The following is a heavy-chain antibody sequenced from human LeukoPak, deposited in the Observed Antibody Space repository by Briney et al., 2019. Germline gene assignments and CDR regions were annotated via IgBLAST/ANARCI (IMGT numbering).Heavy chain of an antibody. CDR2: FDPEDGET. Sequence: GPVKVSCKVSGYTLTELSMHWVRQAPGKGLEWMGGFDPEDGETIYAQKFQGRVTMTEDTSTDTAYMELSSLRSEDTAVYYCATDPASMVATGYWGQGTLVTVSS. V-gene: IGHV1-24*01. D-gene: IGHD5-12*01. CDR1: GYTLTELS. J-gene: IGHJ4*02. CDR3: ATDPASMVATGY.